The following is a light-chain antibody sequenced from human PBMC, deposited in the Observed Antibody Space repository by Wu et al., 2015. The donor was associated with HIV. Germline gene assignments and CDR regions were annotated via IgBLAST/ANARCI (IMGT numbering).Light chain of an antibody. CDR2: GAS. Sequence: VMTQSPATLSVSPGERATLSCRASQSVSNNLAWYQQKPGQAPRLLIYGASSRATGIPDRFSGSGSGTDFTLTISRLEPEDFAVYYCQQYGSSLTFGPGTKVDIK. CDR1: QSVSNN. J-gene: IGKJ3*01. CDR3: QQYGSSLT. V-gene: IGKV3-20*01.